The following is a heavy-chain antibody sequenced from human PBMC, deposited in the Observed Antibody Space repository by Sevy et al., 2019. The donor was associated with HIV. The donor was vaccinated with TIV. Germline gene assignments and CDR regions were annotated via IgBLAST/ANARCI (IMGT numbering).Heavy chain of an antibody. CDR2: INPNSGGT. CDR3: ARVVPGSSQPAERGESNFDY. V-gene: IGHV1-2*02. J-gene: IGHJ4*02. D-gene: IGHD6-13*01. CDR1: GYTFTGYY. Sequence: ASVKVSCKASGYTFTGYYMHWVRQAPGQGLEWMGWINPNSGGTNYAQKFQGRVTMTRDTSISTAYMELSRLRSDDTAVYYCARVVPGSSQPAERGESNFDYWGQGTLVTVSS.